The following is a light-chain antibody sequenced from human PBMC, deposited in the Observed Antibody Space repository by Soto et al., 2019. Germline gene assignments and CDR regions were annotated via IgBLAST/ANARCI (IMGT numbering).Light chain of an antibody. J-gene: IGKJ4*01. V-gene: IGKV1-9*01. Sequence: DIQLTQSPSFLSASVGYRFTITCRASQGISSYLAWYQQKPGKAPKLLIYAASTLQSGVPSRCRGSGSGTEFTLTISSLQPEDFETYYCQQLNSYLLGFGGGTKVDIK. CDR3: QQLNSYLLG. CDR1: QGISSY. CDR2: AAS.